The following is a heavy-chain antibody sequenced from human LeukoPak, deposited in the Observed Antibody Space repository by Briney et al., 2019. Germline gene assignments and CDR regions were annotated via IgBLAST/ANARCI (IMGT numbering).Heavy chain of an antibody. J-gene: IGHJ6*02. Sequence: GGSLRLSCAASGFTVSSNYMSWVRQAPGKGLEWVSVIYSGGSTYYADSVKGRFTISRDNSKNTLYLQMNSLRAEDTAVYYCASRSCGGDCYPVYYGMDVWGQGTTVTVSS. D-gene: IGHD2-21*02. V-gene: IGHV3-66*01. CDR3: ASRSCGGDCYPVYYGMDV. CDR1: GFTVSSNY. CDR2: IYSGGST.